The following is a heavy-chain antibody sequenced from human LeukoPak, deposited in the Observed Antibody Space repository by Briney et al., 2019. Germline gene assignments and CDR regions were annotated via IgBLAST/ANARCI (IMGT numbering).Heavy chain of an antibody. D-gene: IGHD2-2*01. J-gene: IGHJ4*02. V-gene: IGHV1-2*02. CDR1: GYTFTGYY. Sequence: ASVKVSCKASGYTFTGYYMHWVRQAPGQGLEWMGWINPNSGGTNYAQKFQGRVTMTRDTSISTAYMELSRLRSDDTAVYYCARLKYCSITSCFDYWAQGTLVTASP. CDR2: INPNSGGT. CDR3: ARLKYCSITSCFDY.